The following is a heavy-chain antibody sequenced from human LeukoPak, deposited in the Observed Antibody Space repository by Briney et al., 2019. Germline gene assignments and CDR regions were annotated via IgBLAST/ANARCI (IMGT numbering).Heavy chain of an antibody. CDR3: ARGRSAVIFDY. CDR2: IYYSGST. D-gene: IGHD2-21*01. J-gene: IGHJ4*02. CDR1: GGSISSYY. V-gene: IGHV4-59*01. Sequence: SETLSLTCTVSGGSISSYYWSWIRQPPGKGLEWIGYIYYSGSTNYNPSLKSRVNISVDTSKNQFSLKLSSVTAADAAVYYCARGRSAVIFDYWGQGTLVTVSS.